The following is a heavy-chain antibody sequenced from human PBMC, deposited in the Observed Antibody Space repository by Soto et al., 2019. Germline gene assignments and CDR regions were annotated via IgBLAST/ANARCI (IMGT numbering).Heavy chain of an antibody. CDR2: TIPIFGTA. V-gene: IGHV1-69*06. CDR1: GGTFSSYA. Sequence: GASVKVSCKASGGTFSSYAISWVRQAPGQGLEWMGGTIPIFGTANYAQKFQGRVTITADKSTSTAYMELSSLRSEDTAVYYCARIGARGYSYGHNWFDPWGQGTLVTVSS. CDR3: ARIGARGYSYGHNWFDP. D-gene: IGHD5-18*01. J-gene: IGHJ5*02.